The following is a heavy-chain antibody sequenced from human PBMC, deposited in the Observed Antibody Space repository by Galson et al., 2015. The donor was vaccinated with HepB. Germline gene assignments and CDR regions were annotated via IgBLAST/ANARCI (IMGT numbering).Heavy chain of an antibody. J-gene: IGHJ4*02. CDR1: GGTFSSYT. V-gene: IGHV1-69*04. CDR3: ARDPAQLWLSGGLSDY. D-gene: IGHD5-18*01. Sequence: SVKVSCKASGGTFSSYTISWVRQAPGQGLEWMGRIIPILGIANYAQKFRGRVTITADKSTSTAYMELSSLRSEDTAVYYCARDPAQLWLSGGLSDYWGQGTLVTVSS. CDR2: IIPILGIA.